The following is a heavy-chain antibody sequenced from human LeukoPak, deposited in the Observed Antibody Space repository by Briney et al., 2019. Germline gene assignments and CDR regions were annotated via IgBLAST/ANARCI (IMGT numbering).Heavy chain of an antibody. J-gene: IGHJ4*02. D-gene: IGHD1-26*01. CDR2: IYYSGST. Sequence: SETLSLTCAVYGGSFSGYYWSWIRQSPGKGLEWIGYIYYSGSTNYNPSLKSRVTISVDTSKNQFSLKLSSVTAADTAVYYCASIVGGYFDYWGQGTLVTVSS. CDR3: ASIVGGYFDY. CDR1: GGSFSGYY. V-gene: IGHV4-59*01.